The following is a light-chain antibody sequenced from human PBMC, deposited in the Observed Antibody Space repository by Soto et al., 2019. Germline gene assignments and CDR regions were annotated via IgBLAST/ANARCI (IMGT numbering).Light chain of an antibody. CDR2: GAS. V-gene: IGKV3-20*01. Sequence: EIVLTQSPGTLSLSPGERATLSCRASQSVSSSYLAWYQQKPGQAPRLLIYGASSRPPGIPDRFSGSGSGTDFTLTISRLEPEDFAVYYCQQYGSSITFGPGTKVDIK. J-gene: IGKJ3*01. CDR3: QQYGSSIT. CDR1: QSVSSSY.